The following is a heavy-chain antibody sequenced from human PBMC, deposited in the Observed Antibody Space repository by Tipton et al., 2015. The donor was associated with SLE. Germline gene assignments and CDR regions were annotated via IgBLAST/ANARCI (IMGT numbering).Heavy chain of an antibody. D-gene: IGHD3-10*01. CDR2: IYHNGNT. V-gene: IGHV4-39*01. Sequence: TLSLTCNVSGGSININSYFWAWIRQPPGKGLEWIGSIYHNGNTYYNSSLKSRVTISVDKSKNQFSLNVRSVAAADTAVYYCARHFVDRDFDYWGQGTLVTVSS. J-gene: IGHJ4*02. CDR1: GGSININSYF. CDR3: ARHFVDRDFDY.